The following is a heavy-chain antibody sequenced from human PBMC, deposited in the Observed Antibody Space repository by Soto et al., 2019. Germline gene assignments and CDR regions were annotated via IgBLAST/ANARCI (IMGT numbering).Heavy chain of an antibody. V-gene: IGHV1-18*04. D-gene: IGHD3-10*01. CDR1: GYTFTSYS. CDR2: ISAYNGNT. Sequence: ASVKVSCKASGYTFTSYSIGWVRQAPGQGLEWVGWISAYNGNTNYAQKLQGRVTMTTDTSTSTAYMELRSLRPDDTAVYYCARDTPGRFGVFDYWGQGTLVTVSS. CDR3: ARDTPGRFGVFDY. J-gene: IGHJ4*02.